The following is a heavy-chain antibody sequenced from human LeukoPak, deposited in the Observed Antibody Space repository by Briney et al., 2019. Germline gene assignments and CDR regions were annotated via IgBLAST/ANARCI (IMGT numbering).Heavy chain of an antibody. CDR2: ITDTGTTT. Sequence: PGGSLRLSCVASGFTFSSHAMSWVRQAPGKGLEWASAITDTGTTTKYADSVKGRFTISRDNSKNTLYLQMSSLRAEDTAVYYCAKDRGGGFDYWGQGTLVTVSS. D-gene: IGHD2-15*01. CDR3: AKDRGGGFDY. J-gene: IGHJ4*02. CDR1: GFTFSSHA. V-gene: IGHV3-23*01.